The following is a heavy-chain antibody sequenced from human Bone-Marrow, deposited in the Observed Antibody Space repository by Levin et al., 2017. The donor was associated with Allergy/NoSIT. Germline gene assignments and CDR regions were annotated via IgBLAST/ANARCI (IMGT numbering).Heavy chain of an antibody. D-gene: IGHD6-13*01. V-gene: IGHV3-9*01. J-gene: IGHJ6*02. Sequence: SGGSLRLSCVASGFAFDDYAMHWVRQVPGKGLEWVSGVSWNGGIIGYADYVKGRFTISRDNAKNSLFLQMISLRVEDTALYYCAKDYKGIAAVGSFGMDVWGQGTTVTVSS. CDR2: VSWNGGII. CDR1: GFAFDDYA. CDR3: AKDYKGIAAVGSFGMDV.